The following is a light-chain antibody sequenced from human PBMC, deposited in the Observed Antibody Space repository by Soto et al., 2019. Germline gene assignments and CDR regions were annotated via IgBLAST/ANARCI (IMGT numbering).Light chain of an antibody. V-gene: IGLV1-40*01. Sequence: SVLTQPPSVSGAPGQRVTISCTGSTSNIGAGYDVQWYQQLPGTAPKLLIYGNINRPSGVPDRFSGSKSGTSASLAITGLQAEDEADYYCQSYDSSLSGPVVFGGGTKLTVL. J-gene: IGLJ2*01. CDR1: TSNIGAGYD. CDR2: GNI. CDR3: QSYDSSLSGPVV.